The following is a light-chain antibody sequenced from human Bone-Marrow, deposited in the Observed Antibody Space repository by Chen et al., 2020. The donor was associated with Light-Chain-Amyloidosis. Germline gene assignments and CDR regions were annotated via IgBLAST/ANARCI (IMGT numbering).Light chain of an antibody. CDR2: RDT. CDR3: QSADSSGTYEVI. Sequence: SYELTQPPSVSVSPGQTARITCSGDDLPTKYAYWYQQKPGQAPVLVINRDTERPSGISERFSGSSSGTTATLTISGVQAGDEADYHCQSADSSGTYEVIFGGGTKLTVL. V-gene: IGLV3-25*03. J-gene: IGLJ2*01. CDR1: DLPTKY.